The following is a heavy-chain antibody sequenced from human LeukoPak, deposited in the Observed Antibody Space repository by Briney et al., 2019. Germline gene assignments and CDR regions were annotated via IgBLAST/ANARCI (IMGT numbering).Heavy chain of an antibody. CDR3: ARGGHYDILTGYNQYYFDY. J-gene: IGHJ4*02. Sequence: SETLSLTCAVYGGSFSGYYWSWIRQPPGKGLEWIGEINHSGSTNYNPSLKSRVTISVDTSKNQFSLKLSSVTAADTAVYYCARGGHYDILTGYNQYYFDYWGQGTLVTVSS. CDR2: INHSGST. V-gene: IGHV4-34*01. CDR1: GGSFSGYY. D-gene: IGHD3-9*01.